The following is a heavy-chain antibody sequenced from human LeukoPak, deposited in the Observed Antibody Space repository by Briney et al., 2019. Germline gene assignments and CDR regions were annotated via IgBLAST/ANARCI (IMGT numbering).Heavy chain of an antibody. V-gene: IGHV1-24*01. J-gene: IGHJ6*02. CDR2: FDPEDGET. D-gene: IGHD6-19*01. CDR3: GTGPRGQWLAAGGYYYYGMDV. CDR1: RYTLPELS. Sequence: AAVTVSYQVSRYTLPELSILWVRQAPGKGLEWMGGFDPEDGETIYAQKFQGRVTMTKDTSRGTAYMELSSLSSEDTAVYYCGTGPRGQWLAAGGYYYYGMDVWGQGTTVTVSS.